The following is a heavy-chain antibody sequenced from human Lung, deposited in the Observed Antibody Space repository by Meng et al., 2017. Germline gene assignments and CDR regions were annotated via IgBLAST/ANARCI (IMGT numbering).Heavy chain of an antibody. CDR1: GVTFNTYA. CDR3: ARDKPPNDV. V-gene: IGHV3-30*01. Sequence: QVGLGEAGGGLVKPGGSLRLSCAASGVTFNTYAMHLVRQAPGKGLEWVSLMSFDGAQIYYSDSVRGRFTISRDNSKNTLYLQMNSLRAEDTAVYYCARDKPPNDVWGRGTLVTVSS. J-gene: IGHJ2*01. CDR2: MSFDGAQI.